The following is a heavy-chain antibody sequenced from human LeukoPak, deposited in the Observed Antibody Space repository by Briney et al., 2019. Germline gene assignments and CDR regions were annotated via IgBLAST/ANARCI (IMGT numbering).Heavy chain of an antibody. CDR3: AKEMESSTWYIDY. V-gene: IGHV3-23*01. CDR1: GFTFSNYA. Sequence: PGKSLRLSCAASGFTFSNYAVNWVRQAPGKGLEWVSAISASGGSRFYTDSVKGRFTISRDNSKNTLFLLMNSLRVEDTAVYYCAKEMESSTWYIDYWGQGTLVSVSS. CDR2: ISASGGSR. D-gene: IGHD6-13*01. J-gene: IGHJ4*02.